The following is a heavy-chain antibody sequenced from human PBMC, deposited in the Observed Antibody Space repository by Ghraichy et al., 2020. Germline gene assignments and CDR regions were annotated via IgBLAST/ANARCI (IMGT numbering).Heavy chain of an antibody. Sequence: GGSLRLSCAASGFTFSSYGMHWVRQAPGKGLEWVAVISYDGSNKYYADSVKGRFTISRDNSKNTLYLQMNSLRAEDTAVYYCAKTYDFSGGMWVDYWGQGTLVTVSS. V-gene: IGHV3-30*18. CDR1: GFTFSSYG. CDR2: ISYDGSNK. J-gene: IGHJ4*02. CDR3: AKTYDFSGGMWVDY. D-gene: IGHD3/OR15-3a*01.